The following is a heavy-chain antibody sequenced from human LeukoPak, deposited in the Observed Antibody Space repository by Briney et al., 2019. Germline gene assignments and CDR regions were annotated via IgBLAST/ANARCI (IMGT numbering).Heavy chain of an antibody. V-gene: IGHV1-2*02. CDR2: IHHRGGDK. CDR1: GDSFTAFY. CDR3: ARDGEYGTGSYYRGSFDY. D-gene: IGHD3-10*01. Sequence: GASVKRSCKASGDSFTAFYIYSVRQAPGQGLEWIGWIHHRGGDKRYAQKFQSRVNMDRDTSNSAVYMDLSSLGSDVTAVYYCARDGEYGTGSYYRGSFDYWGQGILVSVSS. J-gene: IGHJ4*02.